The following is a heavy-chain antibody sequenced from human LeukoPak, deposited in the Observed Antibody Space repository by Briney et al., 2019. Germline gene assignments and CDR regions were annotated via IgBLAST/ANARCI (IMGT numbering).Heavy chain of an antibody. V-gene: IGHV3-43*02. J-gene: IGHJ1*01. CDR3: AKDSGSPSRMWAAAGTSEYFQH. Sequence: GGSLRLSCAASGFTFDDYAMHWVRQAPGKGLEWVSLISGDGGSTYYADSVKGRFTISRDNSKNSLYLQMNSLRTEDTALYYCAKDSGSPSRMWAAAGTSEYFQHWARAPWSPSPQ. CDR2: ISGDGGST. D-gene: IGHD6-13*01. CDR1: GFTFDDYA.